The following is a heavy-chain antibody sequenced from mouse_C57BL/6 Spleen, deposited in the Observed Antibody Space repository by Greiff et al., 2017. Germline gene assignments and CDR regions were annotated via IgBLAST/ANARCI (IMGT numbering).Heavy chain of an antibody. D-gene: IGHD1-1*01. CDR1: GYTFTSYG. CDR3: ARSKDYYVFDY. V-gene: IGHV1-81*01. Sequence: QVQLKESGAELARPGASVKLSCKASGYTFTSYGISWVKQRTGQGLEWIGEIYPRSGNTYYNEKFKGKATLTADKSSSTAYMELRSLTSEDSAVYFCARSKDYYVFDYWGQGTTLTVSS. J-gene: IGHJ2*01. CDR2: IYPRSGNT.